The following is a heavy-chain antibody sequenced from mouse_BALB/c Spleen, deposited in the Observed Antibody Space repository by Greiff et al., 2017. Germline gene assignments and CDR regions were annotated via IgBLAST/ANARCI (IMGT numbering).Heavy chain of an antibody. CDR3: AKRGGLYYAMDY. V-gene: IGHV3-2*02. D-gene: IGHD2-2*01. Sequence: EVKVMESGPGLVKPSQSLSLTCTVTGYSITSDYAWNWIRQFPGNKLEWMGYISYSGSTSYNPSLKSRISITRDTSKNQFFLQLNSVTTEDTATYYCAKRGGLYYAMDYWGQGTSVTVSS. J-gene: IGHJ4*01. CDR2: ISYSGST. CDR1: GYSITSDYA.